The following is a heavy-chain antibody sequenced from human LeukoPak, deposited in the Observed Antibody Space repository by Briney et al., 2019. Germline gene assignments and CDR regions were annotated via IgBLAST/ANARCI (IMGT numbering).Heavy chain of an antibody. V-gene: IGHV1-24*01. CDR2: FDPEDGET. CDR1: GYTLTELS. Sequence: ASVKVSCKVSGYTLTELSMHWVRQAPGKELEWMGGFDPEDGETIYAQKFQGRVTMTEDTSTDTAYMELRSLRSDDTAVYYCARGPEGDYVWGSYRREYYFDYWGQGTLVTVSS. D-gene: IGHD3-16*02. CDR3: ARGPEGDYVWGSYRREYYFDY. J-gene: IGHJ4*02.